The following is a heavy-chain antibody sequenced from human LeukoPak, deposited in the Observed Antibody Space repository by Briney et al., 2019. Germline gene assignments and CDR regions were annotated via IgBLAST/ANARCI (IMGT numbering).Heavy chain of an antibody. Sequence: GRSLRLSCAASGFTFSSYGMHWVRQAPGRGLEWVAVIWNDGSNEHYADSVKGRFTISRDNSKNTLYLQMNSLRAEDTAVYYCARARCGGSCKYSDYWGQGTPVTVSS. V-gene: IGHV3-33*01. CDR2: IWNDGSNE. CDR3: ARARCGGSCKYSDY. D-gene: IGHD2-21*01. J-gene: IGHJ4*02. CDR1: GFTFSSYG.